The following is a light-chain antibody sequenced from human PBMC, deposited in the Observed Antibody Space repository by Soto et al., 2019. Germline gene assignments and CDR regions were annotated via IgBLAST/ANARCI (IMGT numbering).Light chain of an antibody. Sequence: DIQMTQSPCSLSASVGDRVTITCRASQSISSWLAWYQQKPGKAPNLLIHKASHLESGVPSRFSGSGSGTEFTLTISSLQPGDFATYYCQHYNTYPWKFGQGTKVDIK. V-gene: IGKV1-5*03. CDR3: QHYNTYPWK. CDR1: QSISSW. CDR2: KAS. J-gene: IGKJ1*01.